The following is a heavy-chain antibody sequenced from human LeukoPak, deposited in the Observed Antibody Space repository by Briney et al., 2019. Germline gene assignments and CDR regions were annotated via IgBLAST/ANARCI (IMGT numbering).Heavy chain of an antibody. D-gene: IGHD4-23*01. V-gene: IGHV1-69*01. Sequence: SVTVSCTASGGTFSSYAISWVRQAPGQGLEWMGGIIPIFGTASYAQKFQGRVTITADESTSTAYMELSSLRSEDTAVYYCAAKYDYGGNSLNYWGQGTLVTVSS. CDR1: GGTFSSYA. J-gene: IGHJ4*02. CDR3: AAKYDYGGNSLNY. CDR2: IIPIFGTA.